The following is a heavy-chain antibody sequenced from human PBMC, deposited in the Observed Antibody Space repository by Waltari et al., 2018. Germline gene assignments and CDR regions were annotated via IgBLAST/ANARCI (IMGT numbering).Heavy chain of an antibody. J-gene: IGHJ4*02. Sequence: QVQLVQSGAEVKKPGASVKVSCKASGYTFTGYYMHWVRQAPGQGLEWMGWSNPNIGGTNYAQKFQGRVTMTRDTSISTAYMELSRLRSDDTAVYYCVRGIVATRRGLLDYWGQGTLVTVSS. CDR1: GYTFTGYY. CDR2: SNPNIGGT. D-gene: IGHD5-12*01. CDR3: VRGIVATRRGLLDY. V-gene: IGHV1-2*02.